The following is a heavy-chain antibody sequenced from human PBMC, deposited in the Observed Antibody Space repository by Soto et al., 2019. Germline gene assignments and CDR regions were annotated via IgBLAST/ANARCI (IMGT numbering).Heavy chain of an antibody. D-gene: IGHD3-16*01. J-gene: IGHJ6*02. CDR2: ISSNDEK. V-gene: IGHV2-26*01. Sequence: GPTLVNPTETLTLTSTVSGISPSDTRVGVSWFRQTPGRAPEWLAHISSNDEKSYNTSLRSRLAISRDPSKSQVVLSMTDMDPMDSATYYCAGTRGGLSYYYGMDVWGPGTTVTVSS. CDR3: AGTRGGLSYYYGMDV. CDR1: GISPSDTRVG.